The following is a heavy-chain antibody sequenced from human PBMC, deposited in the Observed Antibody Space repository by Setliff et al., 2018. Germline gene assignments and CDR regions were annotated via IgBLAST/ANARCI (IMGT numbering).Heavy chain of an antibody. CDR1: GFMFSTYG. D-gene: IGHD3-9*01. CDR2: ISGYTGDT. CDR3: ARSPAPSVVLAADFDF. Sequence: GASVKVSCKTSGFMFSTYGLSWVRQAPGQAPEWIGCISGYTGDTNYAPKFRDRVTLTIDPSSTTAYMELRSLKSDDTAFYYCARSPAPSVVLAADFDFWGQGTLVTVSS. V-gene: IGHV1-18*01. J-gene: IGHJ4*02.